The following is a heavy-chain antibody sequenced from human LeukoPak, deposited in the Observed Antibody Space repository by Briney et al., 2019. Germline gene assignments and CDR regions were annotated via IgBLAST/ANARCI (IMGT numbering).Heavy chain of an antibody. J-gene: IGHJ4*02. CDR1: GFTVSSNY. CDR3: AREYCSGGSCYQDY. V-gene: IGHV3-53*01. CDR2: IYSGGST. Sequence: GGSLRLSCEASGFTVSSNYMSWVRQAPGKGLEWVSVIYSGGSTYYADSVKGRFTISRDNSKNTLYLQMNSLRAEDTAVYYCAREYCSGGSCYQDYWGQGTLVTVSS. D-gene: IGHD2-15*01.